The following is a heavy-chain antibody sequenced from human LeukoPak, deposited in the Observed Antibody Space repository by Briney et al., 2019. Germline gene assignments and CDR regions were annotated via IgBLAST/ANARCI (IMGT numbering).Heavy chain of an antibody. V-gene: IGHV4-59*01. CDR1: GASISGYY. J-gene: IGHJ6*03. Sequence: SETLSLTCTVSGASISGYYWSWIRQPPGKGLEWIGYIYYSGSTNYNPSLKSRVTISVDTSKNQFSLKLSSVTAADTAVYYCARVRRLELPPGNFYYYMDVWGKGTTVTVSS. CDR2: IYYSGST. CDR3: ARVRRLELPPGNFYYYMDV. D-gene: IGHD1-7*01.